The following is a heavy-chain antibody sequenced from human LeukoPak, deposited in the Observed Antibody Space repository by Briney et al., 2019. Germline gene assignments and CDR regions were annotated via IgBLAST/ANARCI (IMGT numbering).Heavy chain of an antibody. CDR1: GGSISSGGYS. CDR2: IYHSGST. Sequence: SQTLSLTCAVSGGSISSGGYSWSWIRQPPGKGLEWIGYIYHSGSTYYNPSLKSRVPISVDRSKNQFSLKLSSVTAADTAVYYCARAQDRHCDFWSGEGYYYMDVWGKGTTVTVSS. J-gene: IGHJ6*03. D-gene: IGHD3-3*01. V-gene: IGHV4-30-2*01. CDR3: ARAQDRHCDFWSGEGYYYMDV.